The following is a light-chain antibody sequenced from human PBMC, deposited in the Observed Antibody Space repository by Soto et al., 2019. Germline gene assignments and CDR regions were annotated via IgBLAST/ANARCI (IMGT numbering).Light chain of an antibody. CDR1: SSDVGSYNR. CDR3: SSYTSSSTLV. V-gene: IGLV2-18*02. CDR2: EVS. Sequence: QSVLTQPPSVSGSPGQSVTISCTGTSSDVGSYNRVSWYQQPPGTAPKLMIYEVSNRPSGVPDRFSGSKSDNTASLTISGLQAEDEGDYYCSSYTSSSTLVFGGGTQLTVL. J-gene: IGLJ2*01.